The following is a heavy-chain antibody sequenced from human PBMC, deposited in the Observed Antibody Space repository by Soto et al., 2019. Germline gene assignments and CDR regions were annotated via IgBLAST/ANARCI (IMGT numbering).Heavy chain of an antibody. D-gene: IGHD3-10*01. V-gene: IGHV4-61*01. CDR2: IYYSGST. CDR1: GGSVSSGSYY. J-gene: IGHJ6*02. CDR3: ARYGSGSWGYYYYYGMDV. Sequence: SETLSLTCTVSGGSVSSGSYYWSWIRQPPGKGLEWIGYIYYSGSTNYNPSLKSRVTISVDTSKNQFSLKLSSVTAADTAVYYCARYGSGSWGYYYYYGMDVWGQGTTVTVSS.